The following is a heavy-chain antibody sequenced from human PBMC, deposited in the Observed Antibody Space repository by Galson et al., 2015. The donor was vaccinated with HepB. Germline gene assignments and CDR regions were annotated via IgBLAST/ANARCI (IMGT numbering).Heavy chain of an antibody. V-gene: IGHV4-34*01. Sequence: ETLSLTCAVYGGSFSGYYWSWIRQPPGKGLEWIGEINHSGSTNYNPSLKSRVTISVDTSKNQFSLKLSSVTAADTAVYYCATGDYCSSTSCRHNNWFDPWGQGTLVTVSS. CDR3: ATGDYCSSTSCRHNNWFDP. CDR1: GGSFSGYY. J-gene: IGHJ5*02. D-gene: IGHD2-2*01. CDR2: INHSGST.